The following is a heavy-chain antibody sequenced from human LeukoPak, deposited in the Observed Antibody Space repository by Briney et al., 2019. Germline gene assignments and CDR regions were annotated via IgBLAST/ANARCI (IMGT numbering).Heavy chain of an antibody. J-gene: IGHJ4*02. CDR2: ISSSTSTI. V-gene: IGHV3-48*04. CDR1: GFTFSNYD. D-gene: IGHD3-22*01. CDR3: VKDTKYGSSSYYDY. Sequence: GGSLRLSCAASGFTFSNYDMNWVRQAPGKGLQWVSYISSSTSTIYYADSVKGRFTISRDNSKNTLYLQMSSLRAEDTAVYYCVKDTKYGSSSYYDYWGQGTLVTVSS.